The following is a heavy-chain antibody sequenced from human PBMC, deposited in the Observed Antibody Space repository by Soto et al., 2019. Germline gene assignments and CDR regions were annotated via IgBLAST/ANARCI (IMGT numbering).Heavy chain of an antibody. J-gene: IGHJ6*02. V-gene: IGHV4-30-2*01. Sequence: SETLSLTCAVSGGSISSGGYSWSWIRQPPGKGLEWIGYIYHSGSTYYNPSLKSRVTIPVDTSKNQLSLKVRSVTAADTAVYYCARVTSAMDVWGQGTTVTVSS. CDR2: IYHSGST. CDR3: ARVTSAMDV. CDR1: GGSISSGGYS.